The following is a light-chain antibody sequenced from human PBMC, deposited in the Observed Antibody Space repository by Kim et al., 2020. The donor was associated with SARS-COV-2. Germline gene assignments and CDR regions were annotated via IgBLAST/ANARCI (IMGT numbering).Light chain of an antibody. CDR1: QTIGKS. CDR3: QLSFTTPLT. V-gene: IGKV1-39*01. CDR2: DAS. J-gene: IGKJ5*01. Sequence: DIQMTQSPSQLSASIGDTVTMTCRASQTIGKSVNWYQQKPGRAPNIVIFDASSLETGVPSRFSGSVSGVDFTLTISSLQPDDLGTYYCQLSFTTPLTFGQGTRLEIK.